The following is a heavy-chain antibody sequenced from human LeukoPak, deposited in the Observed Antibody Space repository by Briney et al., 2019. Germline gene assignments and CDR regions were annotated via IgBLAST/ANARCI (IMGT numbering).Heavy chain of an antibody. CDR2: IYYSGST. CDR1: GGSISSYY. D-gene: IGHD5-18*01. J-gene: IGHJ4*02. Sequence: SETLSLTCTVSGGSISSYYWSWIRQPPGKGLEWIGYIYYSGSTNYNPSLKSRVTISVDTSKNQFSLKLSSVTAADTAVYYCARSHSYGRELGYWGQGTLVTVSS. CDR3: ARSHSYGRELGY. V-gene: IGHV4-59*01.